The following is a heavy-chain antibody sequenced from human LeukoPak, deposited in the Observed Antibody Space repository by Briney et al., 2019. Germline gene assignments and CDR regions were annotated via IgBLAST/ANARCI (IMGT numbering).Heavy chain of an antibody. D-gene: IGHD5-12*01. J-gene: IGHJ4*02. CDR1: GFSFSSYG. CDR3: ARDIVATIDYFDY. Sequence: PGGSLRLSCAASGFSFSSYGMHWVRQAPGKGLEWVAVIWYDGSNKYYADSVKGRFTISRDNSKNTLYLQMNSLRAEDTAVYYCARDIVATIDYFDYWGQGTLVTVSS. V-gene: IGHV3-33*01. CDR2: IWYDGSNK.